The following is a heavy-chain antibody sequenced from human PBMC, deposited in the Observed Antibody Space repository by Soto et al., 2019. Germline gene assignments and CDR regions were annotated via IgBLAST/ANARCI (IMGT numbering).Heavy chain of an antibody. CDR2: ISSSGSTI. J-gene: IGHJ4*02. V-gene: IGHV3-48*03. D-gene: IGHD3-22*01. CDR3: ARLYYDSSGYFFDH. CDR1: GFTFSSYE. Sequence: PGGSLRLSCAASGFTFSSYEMNWVRQAPGKGLEWVSYISSSGSTIYYADSVKGRFTISRDNAKNSLYLQMNSLRAEDTAVYYCARLYYDSSGYFFDHWGQGTLVTVSS.